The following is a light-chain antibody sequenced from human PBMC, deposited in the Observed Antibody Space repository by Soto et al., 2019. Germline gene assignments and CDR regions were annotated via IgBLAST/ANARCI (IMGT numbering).Light chain of an antibody. CDR3: QQYNSYSPGT. J-gene: IGKJ1*01. Sequence: IQLTQTPSSLSASVGDRVTITCRASQCISSFLAWYQQKPGKAAKLLIYKASSLESGLPSRFSGSGSGTEFTLSISSLQPDDCATYDCQQYNSYSPGTFGQGTKVDIK. V-gene: IGKV1-5*03. CDR2: KAS. CDR1: QCISSF.